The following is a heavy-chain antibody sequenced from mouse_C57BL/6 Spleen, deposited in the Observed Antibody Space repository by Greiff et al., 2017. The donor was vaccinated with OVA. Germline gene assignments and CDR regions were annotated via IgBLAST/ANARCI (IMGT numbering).Heavy chain of an antibody. CDR2: INPNNGGT. CDR3: AIYYDYDGYYFDY. Sequence: EVQGVESGPELVKPGASVKMSCKASGYTFTDYNMHWVKQSHGKSLEWIGYINPNNGGTSYNQKFKGKATLTVNKSSSTAYMELRSLTSEDSAVYYCAIYYDYDGYYFDYWGQGTTLTVSS. D-gene: IGHD2-4*01. J-gene: IGHJ2*01. CDR1: GYTFTDYN. V-gene: IGHV1-22*01.